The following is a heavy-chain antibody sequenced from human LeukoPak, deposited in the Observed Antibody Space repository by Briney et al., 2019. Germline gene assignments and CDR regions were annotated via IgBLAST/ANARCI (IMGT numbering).Heavy chain of an antibody. J-gene: IGHJ4*02. Sequence: GGSLRLSCAASGFTFSSYWMHWVRQAPGKGLVWVSRINEDGSTTNYADSVKGRFTISRDNAKNTLYLQMNSLRAEDTAVYYCARDLGARSGYWGQGTLVTVSS. CDR1: GFTFSSYW. D-gene: IGHD1-26*01. CDR2: INEDGSTT. V-gene: IGHV3-74*01. CDR3: ARDLGARSGY.